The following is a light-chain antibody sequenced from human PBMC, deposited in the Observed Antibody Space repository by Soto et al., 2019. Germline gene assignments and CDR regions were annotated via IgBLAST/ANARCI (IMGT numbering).Light chain of an antibody. V-gene: IGLV2-14*03. J-gene: IGLJ1*01. Sequence: QSVLTQPAAVSGSPGQSIAICCTGASIDVGGYNYVSLYQQHPGNAPKLMIYDVAIRPSEVSDRFSGSKSGNTASLTISGLQAEDEADYYCSSYTRSSTLYVFGTGTKLTVL. CDR1: SIDVGGYNY. CDR3: SSYTRSSTLYV. CDR2: DVA.